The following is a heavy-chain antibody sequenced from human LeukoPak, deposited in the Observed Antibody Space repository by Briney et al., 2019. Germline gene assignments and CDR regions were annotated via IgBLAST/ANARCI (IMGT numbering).Heavy chain of an antibody. J-gene: IGHJ4*02. CDR1: GWTVSKKC. CDR2: IYSGGST. CDR3: ARDIAVAGRRDY. Sequence: GGSLRLSCAGSGWTVSKKCMSWVRQAPGTGLEWVSVIYSGGSTYYADSVKGRFTISRDNSKNTLYLQMNSLRAEDTAVYYCARDIAVAGRRDYWGQGTLVTVSS. V-gene: IGHV3-53*01. D-gene: IGHD6-19*01.